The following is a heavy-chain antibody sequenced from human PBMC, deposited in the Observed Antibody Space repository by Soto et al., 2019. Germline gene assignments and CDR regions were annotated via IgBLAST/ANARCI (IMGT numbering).Heavy chain of an antibody. Sequence: EVQLVESGGGLVQPGGSLRLSCAASGFSLSTYWMVWVRQVTGKGLVFVSSINSDGSDTTYAESVKGRFKISKDNAKNTVYLEANSLKAGDTDMYYCARDPYNTIPIDCWGQGTLVTVSS. CDR1: GFSLSTYW. CDR2: INSDGSDT. D-gene: IGHD1-1*01. J-gene: IGHJ4*02. CDR3: ARDPYNTIPIDC. V-gene: IGHV3-74*01.